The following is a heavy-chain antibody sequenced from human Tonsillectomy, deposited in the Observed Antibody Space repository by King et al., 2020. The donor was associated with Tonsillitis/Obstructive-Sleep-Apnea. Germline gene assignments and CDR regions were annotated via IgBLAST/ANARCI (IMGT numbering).Heavy chain of an antibody. CDR3: TTEYYDFWSGRN. D-gene: IGHD3-3*01. J-gene: IGHJ4*02. CDR1: GFTFSNAW. CDR2: IKSKTDGGTT. V-gene: IGHV3-15*01. Sequence: VQLVESGGGLVKPGGSLRLSCAASGFTFSNAWMSWVRQAPGKGLGWGGRIKSKTDGGTTDYAAPVKGRFTISRDDSKNTLYLQMNSLKTEDTAVYYCTTEYYDFWSGRNWGQGTLVTVSS.